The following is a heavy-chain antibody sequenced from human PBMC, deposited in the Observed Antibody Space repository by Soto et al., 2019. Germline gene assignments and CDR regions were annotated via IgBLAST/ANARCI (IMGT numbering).Heavy chain of an antibody. CDR1: GFTFSSYG. CDR2: ISYDGSNK. V-gene: IGHV3-30*18. D-gene: IGHD3-22*01. J-gene: IGHJ4*02. Sequence: PGWALRLSCAASGFTFSSYGMHWVRQAPGKGLEWVAVISYDGSNKYYADSVKGRFTISRDNSKNTLYLQMNSLRAEDTAVYYCAKDHSPYAGSRHDYWGQGTLVTVSS. CDR3: AKDHSPYAGSRHDY.